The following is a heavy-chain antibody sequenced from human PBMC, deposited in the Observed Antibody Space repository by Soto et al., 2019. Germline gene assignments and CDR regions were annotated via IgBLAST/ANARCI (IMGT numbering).Heavy chain of an antibody. CDR2: ISSNSWTI. D-gene: IGHD2-2*01. Sequence: QEQLVESGGGLVKPGGSLRLSCAASGFTFSDYYMSWIRQAPGKGLEWVSYISSNSWTIYYPDSVQGRFTISRDNAKSSLHLQMDSLRDEDTAVYYCARGPSAAAPLSDWYFDLWGRGTLVTVSS. V-gene: IGHV3-11*04. CDR3: ARGPSAAAPLSDWYFDL. J-gene: IGHJ2*01. CDR1: GFTFSDYY.